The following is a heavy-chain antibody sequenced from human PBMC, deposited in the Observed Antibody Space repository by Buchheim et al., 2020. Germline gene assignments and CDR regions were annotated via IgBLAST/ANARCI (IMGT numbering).Heavy chain of an antibody. CDR2: ISGSSSMI. CDR3: ARDDIVASRNFDY. V-gene: IGHV3-48*02. CDR1: GFTFSSYP. Sequence: EVQLVESGGGLVQPGGSLRLSCAASGFTFSSYPMNWVRQAPGKGLEWLSYISGSSSMIYYADSLKGRFTISRDNAENSLSLQMNSLRDEDTAVYFCARDDIVASRNFDYWGQGTL. D-gene: IGHD5-12*01. J-gene: IGHJ4*02.